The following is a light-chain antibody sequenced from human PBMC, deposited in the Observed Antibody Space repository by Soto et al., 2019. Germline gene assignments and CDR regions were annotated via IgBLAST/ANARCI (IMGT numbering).Light chain of an antibody. CDR1: QSINSNY. CDR2: GTS. Sequence: EIVLTQSPGSLSLSPGERATLSCRTSQSINSNYLAWYQQKPGQSPRLLIYGTSSRATGIADRFSGSGSGTDFTLTISRLEHEDFAVYYCQHYSSSTYTFGQGTKLEIK. CDR3: QHYSSSTYT. J-gene: IGKJ2*01. V-gene: IGKV3-20*01.